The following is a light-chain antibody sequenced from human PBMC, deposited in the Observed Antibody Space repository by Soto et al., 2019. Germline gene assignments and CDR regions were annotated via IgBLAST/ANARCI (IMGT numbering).Light chain of an antibody. CDR3: QSYGTTLSGLYV. Sequence: QAVVTQPPSVSGAPGQRVTISCTGSSSNIGAGKDVNWFLQLPGTAPKLLIYADSSRPSGVPDRFSGSKSGSSASLAITGLQVEDEAEYYCQSYGTTLSGLYVFGTGTKLTVL. V-gene: IGLV1-40*01. J-gene: IGLJ1*01. CDR2: ADS. CDR1: SSNIGAGKD.